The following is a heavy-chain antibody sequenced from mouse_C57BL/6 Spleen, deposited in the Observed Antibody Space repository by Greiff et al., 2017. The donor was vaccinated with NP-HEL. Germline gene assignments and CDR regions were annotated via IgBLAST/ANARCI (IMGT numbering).Heavy chain of an antibody. D-gene: IGHD2-1*01. CDR3: ARFLYGKGPLAY. V-gene: IGHV1-64*01. CDR2: IHPNSGST. J-gene: IGHJ3*01. CDR1: GYTFTSYW. Sequence: QVQLKQSGAELVKPGASVKLSCKASGYTFTSYWMHWVKQRPGQGLEWIGMIHPNSGSTNYNEKFKSKATLTVDKSSSTAYMQLSSLTSEDSAVYYCARFLYGKGPLAYWGQGTLVTVSA.